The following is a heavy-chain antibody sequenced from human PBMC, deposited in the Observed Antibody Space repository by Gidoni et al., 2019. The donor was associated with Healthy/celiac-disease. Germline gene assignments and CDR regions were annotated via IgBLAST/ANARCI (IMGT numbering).Heavy chain of an antibody. J-gene: IGHJ4*02. V-gene: IGHV3-15*07. CDR2: IKSKTDGGTT. D-gene: IGHD3-16*02. CDR1: GFTFSNAW. Sequence: EVQLVESGGGLVKPGGSLRLSCAASGFTFSNAWMNWVRQAPGKGLEWVGRIKSKTDGGTTDYAAPVKGRFTISRDDSKNTLYLQMNSLKTEDTAVYYCTTDKDNYVWGSYRYNVDYWGQGTLVTVSS. CDR3: TTDKDNYVWGSYRYNVDY.